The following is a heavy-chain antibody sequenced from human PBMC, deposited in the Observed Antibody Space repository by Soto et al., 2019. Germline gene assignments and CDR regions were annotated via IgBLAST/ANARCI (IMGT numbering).Heavy chain of an antibody. J-gene: IGHJ6*02. CDR2: ISAYNGNT. D-gene: IGHD1-26*01. Sequence: ASVKVSCKASGYTFTSYGISWVRQAPGQGLEWMGWISAYNGNTNYAQKLQGRVTMTTDTSTSTAYMALRSLRSDDTAVYYCASDGSWKGRYYYYGMDVWGQGTTVTVSS. CDR3: ASDGSWKGRYYYYGMDV. V-gene: IGHV1-18*04. CDR1: GYTFTSYG.